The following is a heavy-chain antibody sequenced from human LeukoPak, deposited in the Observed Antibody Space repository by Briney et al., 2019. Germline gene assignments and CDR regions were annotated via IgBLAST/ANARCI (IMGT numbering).Heavy chain of an antibody. CDR1: GYSISSGYY. CDR2: IYHSGST. D-gene: IGHD1-26*01. V-gene: IGHV4-38-2*02. J-gene: IGHJ4*02. CDR3: ARELRNSGSF. Sequence: SETLSLTCTVSGYSISSGYYWGWIRQPPGKGLEWIGSIYHSGSTYYNPSLKSRVTISVDRSKNQFSLKLSSVTAADTAVYYCARELRNSGSFWGQGTLVTVSS.